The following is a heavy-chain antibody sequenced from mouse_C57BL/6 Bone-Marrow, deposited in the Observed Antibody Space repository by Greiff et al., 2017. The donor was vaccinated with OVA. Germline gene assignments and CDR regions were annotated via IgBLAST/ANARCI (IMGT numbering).Heavy chain of an antibody. CDR1: GFTFTNTY. CDR2: IDPANDNT. V-gene: IGHV14-3*01. CDR3: ARGNFGSSFYAMDY. Sequence: EVQLQQSVAELVRPGASVKLSCTASGFTFTNTYMHWVKQRPEQGLEWIGRIDPANDNTKYAPKFQGKATMTADTSSKAAYLQLSSLSSEDTAVYCCARGNFGSSFYAMDYWGQGTSVTVSS. J-gene: IGHJ4*01. D-gene: IGHD1-1*01.